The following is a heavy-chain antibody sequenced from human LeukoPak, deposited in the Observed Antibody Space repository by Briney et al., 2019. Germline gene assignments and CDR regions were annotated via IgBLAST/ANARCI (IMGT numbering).Heavy chain of an antibody. D-gene: IGHD3-10*01. CDR2: ISPFNGKT. V-gene: IGHV1-18*01. CDR1: GYTFINQA. Sequence: ASVKVSCTASGYTFINQAISWVRQAPGQGLERMGWISPFNGKTDYAQTFQGRLTMTTDASRSTAHMGLRSLRSADTAIYYCARGGSGSYFDYWGQGTLVAVSS. J-gene: IGHJ4*02. CDR3: ARGGSGSYFDY.